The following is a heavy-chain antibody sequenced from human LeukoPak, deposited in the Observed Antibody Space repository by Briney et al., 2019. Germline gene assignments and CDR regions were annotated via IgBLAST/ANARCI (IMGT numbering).Heavy chain of an antibody. V-gene: IGHV1-2*02. CDR2: INPNSGGT. CDR3: ILSSDYDFGRGNLGTFDY. J-gene: IGHJ4*02. Sequence: ASVKVSCKASGYTFTDYFMHWVRQAPGQGLEWMGWINPNSGGTNYAQKFQGRVTMTRDTSISTAYMELSRVRSDDTAVYYCILSSDYDFGRGNLGTFDYWGQGTVVSVSA. D-gene: IGHD3-3*01. CDR1: GYTFTDYF.